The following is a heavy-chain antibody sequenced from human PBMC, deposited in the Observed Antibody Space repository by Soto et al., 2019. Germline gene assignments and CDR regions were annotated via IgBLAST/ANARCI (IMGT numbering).Heavy chain of an antibody. CDR2: ISYAGSNK. Sequence: QVQLVESGGGVVQPGRSLRLSCGASGFTFSRYGMHWVRQAPGKGRERVAVISYAGSNKYYAGSVKRRFTISSDNAKNTLNLQMNSLRAEETDVYYCAKDRPYSYGPTSFDYWGQGSLVTVSS. D-gene: IGHD5-18*01. CDR1: GFTFSRYG. J-gene: IGHJ4*02. CDR3: AKDRPYSYGPTSFDY. V-gene: IGHV3-30*18.